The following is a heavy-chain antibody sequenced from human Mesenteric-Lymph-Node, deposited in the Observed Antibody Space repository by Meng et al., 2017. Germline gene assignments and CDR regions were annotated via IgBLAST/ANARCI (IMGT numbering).Heavy chain of an antibody. CDR1: GSSISSGYY. Sequence: SETLSLTCTVSGSSISSGYYWGWIRQPPGKGLEWVGSIYHSGSTYYNPSLKSRVTISVDTSKNQFSLKLSSVTAADTAVYYCARDGPGTKHYYYYGMDVWGQGTTVTVSS. D-gene: IGHD1-26*01. V-gene: IGHV4-38-2*02. CDR2: IYHSGST. CDR3: ARDGPGTKHYYYYGMDV. J-gene: IGHJ6*02.